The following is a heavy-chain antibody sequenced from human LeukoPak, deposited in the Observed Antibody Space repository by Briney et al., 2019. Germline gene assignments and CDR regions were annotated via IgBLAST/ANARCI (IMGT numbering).Heavy chain of an antibody. CDR2: ISAYNGNT. V-gene: IGHV1-18*04. D-gene: IGHD3-9*01. J-gene: IGHJ4*02. CDR1: GYTFTSYG. Sequence: ASVKVSCKASGYTFTSYGISWVRQAPGQGLEWMGWISAYNGNTNFAQKLQGRVTMTTDTSTSTAYMELRSLRSDDTAVYYCARYTDILTGYSLDYWGQGTLVTVSS. CDR3: ARYTDILTGYSLDY.